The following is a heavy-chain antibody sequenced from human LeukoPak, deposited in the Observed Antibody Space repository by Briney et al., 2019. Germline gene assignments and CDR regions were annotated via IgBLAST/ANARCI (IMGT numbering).Heavy chain of an antibody. D-gene: IGHD3-22*01. CDR1: GYTFTGYY. CDR3: ARDRAYYYDSSGYYNSAFDI. J-gene: IGHJ3*02. Sequence: ASVKVSCKASGYTFTGYYMHWVRQAPGQGLEWMGRINPNSGGTNYAQKFQGRVTMTRDTSISTAYMELSRLRSDDTAVYYCARDRAYYYDSSGYYNSAFDIWGQGTMVIVSS. V-gene: IGHV1-2*06. CDR2: INPNSGGT.